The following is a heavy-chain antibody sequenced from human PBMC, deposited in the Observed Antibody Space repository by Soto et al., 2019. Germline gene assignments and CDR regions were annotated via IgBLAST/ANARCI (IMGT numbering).Heavy chain of an antibody. CDR3: AAMTTVTNYYYYGMDV. CDR1: GYTFTSYG. Sequence: ASVKVSCKASGYTFTSYGISWVRQAPGQGLEWMGWISAYNGNTNYAQKLQGRVTMTTDTSTSTAYMELRSLRSDDTAVYYCAAMTTVTNYYYYGMDVWGQGTTVTVSS. CDR2: ISAYNGNT. J-gene: IGHJ6*02. V-gene: IGHV1-18*01. D-gene: IGHD4-4*01.